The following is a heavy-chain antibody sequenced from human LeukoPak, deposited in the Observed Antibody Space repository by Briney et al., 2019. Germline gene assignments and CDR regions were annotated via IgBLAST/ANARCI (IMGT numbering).Heavy chain of an antibody. CDR1: GFAFSSYA. Sequence: PGGSLRLSCAASGFAFSSYAMSWVRQAPGKGLEWVSAISGSGGSTYYADSVKGRFTISRDNSKNTLYLQMNSLRAEDTAVYYCAKDRYYGGSGKNWFDPWGQGTLVTVSS. CDR2: ISGSGGST. D-gene: IGHD3-10*01. J-gene: IGHJ5*02. V-gene: IGHV3-23*01. CDR3: AKDRYYGGSGKNWFDP.